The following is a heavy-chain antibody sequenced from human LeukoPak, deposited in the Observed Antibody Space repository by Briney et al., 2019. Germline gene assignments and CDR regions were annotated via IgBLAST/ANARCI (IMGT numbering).Heavy chain of an antibody. J-gene: IGHJ4*02. D-gene: IGHD6-6*01. CDR1: GASITTYY. CDR3: AREYSTSSEGDYFDY. Sequence: SETLSLTCTVSGASITTYYWTWIRQPPGKGLEWIGYIYHSGSTNYNPSLKSRVTISLDTSRNQFSLRLSSVTAADTTVYFCAREYSTSSEGDYFDYWGQGSLVTVSS. CDR2: IYHSGST. V-gene: IGHV4-59*01.